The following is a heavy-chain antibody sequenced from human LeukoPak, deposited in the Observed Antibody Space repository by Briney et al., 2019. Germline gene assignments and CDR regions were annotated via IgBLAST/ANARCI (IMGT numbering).Heavy chain of an antibody. J-gene: IGHJ5*02. V-gene: IGHV4-59*01. CDR3: ARGDCGGDCYYKT. Sequence: PSETLSLTCNVSGGSISGYHWSWIRQPPGKGLEWLGYIYYSGSSNYNPSLKSRVTISVDTSKNQFSLKLSSVTAADTAVYYCARGDCGGDCYYKTWGQGALVTVSS. CDR2: IYYSGSS. D-gene: IGHD2-21*01. CDR1: GGSISGYH.